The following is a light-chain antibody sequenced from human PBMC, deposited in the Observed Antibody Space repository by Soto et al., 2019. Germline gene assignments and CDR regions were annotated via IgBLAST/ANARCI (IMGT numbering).Light chain of an antibody. CDR3: QQYGSSYPWT. V-gene: IGKV3-20*01. Sequence: EIVLTQSPGTLSLSPGKRATLSCRASQSVSSNYLAWYQQKPGQAPRLLIYGASSRATGIPDRFSGSGSGTDFTLTIRRLEPEDFAVYYCQQYGSSYPWTFGQGTKVDIK. CDR2: GAS. CDR1: QSVSSNY. J-gene: IGKJ1*01.